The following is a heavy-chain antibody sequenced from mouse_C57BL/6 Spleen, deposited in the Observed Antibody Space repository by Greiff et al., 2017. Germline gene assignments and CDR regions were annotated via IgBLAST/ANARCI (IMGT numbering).Heavy chain of an antibody. V-gene: IGHV14-2*01. CDR3: ARAYSSSSYYFDF. J-gene: IGHJ2*01. CDR2: IDPEDGET. D-gene: IGHD1-1*01. Sequence: EVQLQQSGAELVKPGASVKLSCTASGFNIKDYYMHWVKQRTEQGLEWIGRIDPEDGETKYAPKFKGKATITADTSSNTAYLQLRSLTSEDTAVYYCARAYSSSSYYFDFWGPGTTLTVSS. CDR1: GFNIKDYY.